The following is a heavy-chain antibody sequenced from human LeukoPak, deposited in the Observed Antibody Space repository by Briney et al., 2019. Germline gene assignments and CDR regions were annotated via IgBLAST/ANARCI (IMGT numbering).Heavy chain of an antibody. J-gene: IGHJ4*02. D-gene: IGHD6-13*01. Sequence: SETLSLTCAVYGGSFSGYYWSWIRQPPGKGLEWIGEINHSGSTNYNPSLKSRVTISVDTSKNQFSLKLSSVTAADTAVYYCARGGYLKAPDYWGQGTQVTVSS. CDR3: ARGGYLKAPDY. CDR1: GGSFSGYY. CDR2: INHSGST. V-gene: IGHV4-34*01.